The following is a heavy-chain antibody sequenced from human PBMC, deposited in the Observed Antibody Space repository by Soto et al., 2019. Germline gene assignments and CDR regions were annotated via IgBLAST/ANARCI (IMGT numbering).Heavy chain of an antibody. CDR2: INPNSGGT. V-gene: IGHV1-2*02. D-gene: IGHD3-9*01. Sequence: SVKVSCKAAGYTFTVYYMHGVLQAGLQWLEWMGWINPNSGGTNYAQKFQGRVTMTRDTSISTAYMELSRLRSDDTAVYYCARDPRYFDWLFLPPFDYWGQGTLVTVSS. CDR1: GYTFTVYY. J-gene: IGHJ4*02. CDR3: ARDPRYFDWLFLPPFDY.